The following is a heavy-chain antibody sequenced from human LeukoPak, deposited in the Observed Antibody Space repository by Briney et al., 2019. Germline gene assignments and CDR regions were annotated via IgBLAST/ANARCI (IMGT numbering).Heavy chain of an antibody. CDR2: ISGSGGST. CDR1: GFTFSSYA. Sequence: GGSLRLSCAASGFTFSSYAMSWVRQAPGKGLEWVSAISGSGGSTYYADSVKGRFTISRDTSKNTLYLQMNSLRAEDTAVYYCAKDEMATSYPYYYYGMDVWGQGTTVTVSS. D-gene: IGHD5-24*01. J-gene: IGHJ6*02. V-gene: IGHV3-23*01. CDR3: AKDEMATSYPYYYYGMDV.